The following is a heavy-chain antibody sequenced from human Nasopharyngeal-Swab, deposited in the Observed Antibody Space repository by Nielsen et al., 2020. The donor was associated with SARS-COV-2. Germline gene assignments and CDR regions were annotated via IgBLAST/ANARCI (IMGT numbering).Heavy chain of an antibody. CDR2: IYYSGST. Sequence: SETLSLTCTVSGGSISSYYWSWIRQPPGKGMEWIGYIYYSGSTNYNPYLKSQVTRSVDTSKNQSSLKLSSLTAADTAVYYWARGYSSGWYFDWGQGTLVTVSS. V-gene: IGHV4-59*08. D-gene: IGHD6-19*01. CDR1: GGSISSYY. CDR3: ARGYSSGWYFD. J-gene: IGHJ4*02.